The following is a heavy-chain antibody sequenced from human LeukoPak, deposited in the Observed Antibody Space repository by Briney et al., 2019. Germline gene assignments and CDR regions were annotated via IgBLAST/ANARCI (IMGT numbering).Heavy chain of an antibody. CDR1: GGSISSYY. D-gene: IGHD6-19*01. CDR2: IYYSGST. CDR3: ARDVGYSSFDY. J-gene: IGHJ4*02. V-gene: IGHV4-59*01. Sequence: SETLSLTCTVSGGSISSYYWSWIRQPPGKGLEWIGYIYYSGSTNYNPSLKSRVTISVDTSKNQFSLKLSSVTAADTAVYYCARDVGYSSFDYWGQGNPGHRLL.